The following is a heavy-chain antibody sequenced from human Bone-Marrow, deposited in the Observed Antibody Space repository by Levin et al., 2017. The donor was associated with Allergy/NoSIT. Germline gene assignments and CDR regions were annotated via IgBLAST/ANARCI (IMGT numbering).Heavy chain of an antibody. Sequence: GGSLRLSCAASGFTFSAYGMHWVRQAPGRGLEWVAVISYDESHKYYADSVKGRFTISRDNSKNTLYLQMNSLRAEDTAVYYCTRDRGEWGQFYFDCWGQGTLVTVSS. J-gene: IGHJ4*02. CDR1: GFTFSAYG. CDR3: TRDRGEWGQFYFDC. D-gene: IGHD1-26*01. CDR2: ISYDESHK. V-gene: IGHV3-33*05.